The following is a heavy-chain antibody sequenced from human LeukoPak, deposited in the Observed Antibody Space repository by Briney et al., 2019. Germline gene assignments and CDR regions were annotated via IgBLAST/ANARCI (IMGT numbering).Heavy chain of an antibody. CDR2: ISGSGGST. V-gene: IGHV3-23*01. Sequence: PGGSLRLSCAASGITFSSYAMSWVRQAPGKGLEWVSAISGSGGSTYYADSVKGRFTISRDNSKNTLYLQMSSLRAEDTAVYYCAKDWWGGDCGGDCYSSFDYWGQGTLVTVSS. J-gene: IGHJ4*02. D-gene: IGHD2-21*02. CDR3: AKDWWGGDCGGDCYSSFDY. CDR1: GITFSSYA.